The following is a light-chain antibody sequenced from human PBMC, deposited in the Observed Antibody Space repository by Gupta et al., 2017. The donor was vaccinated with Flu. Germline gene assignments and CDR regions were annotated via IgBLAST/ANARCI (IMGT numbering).Light chain of an antibody. Sequence: PSSVSASVGDRVTITCRASQVISPWLAWHQRNPGKAPNLLLYGASKSQGGVPSRFSGSGSGTXFTLTIXSLHPEDSATYYCQQADSFPNTFGXGTKV. CDR3: QQADSFPNT. J-gene: IGKJ4*01. CDR1: QVISPW. V-gene: IGKV1-12*01. CDR2: GAS.